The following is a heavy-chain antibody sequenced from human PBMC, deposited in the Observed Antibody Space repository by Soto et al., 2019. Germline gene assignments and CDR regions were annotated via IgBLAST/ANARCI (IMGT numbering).Heavy chain of an antibody. CDR1: GFTFSSYS. J-gene: IGHJ4*02. Sequence: EVQLVESGGGLVQPGGSLRLSCAVSGFTFSSYSMNWVRQAPGKGLEWVSYISSRSSTIYYADSVKGRFTISRDNAKNSLYLQMNSLRAEDTAVYYCVRDLAGGITDYWGQGTLVTVSS. V-gene: IGHV3-48*01. CDR2: ISSRSSTI. D-gene: IGHD6-13*01. CDR3: VRDLAGGITDY.